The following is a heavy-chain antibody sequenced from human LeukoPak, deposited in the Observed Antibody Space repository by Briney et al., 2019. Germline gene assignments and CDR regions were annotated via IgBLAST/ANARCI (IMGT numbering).Heavy chain of an antibody. CDR3: ASYRYGVKYFQH. D-gene: IGHD3-3*01. J-gene: IGHJ1*01. Sequence: SETLSLTCAVYGGSFTGYYWSWIRQPPGKGLEWIGEINHSGSTNYNPSLKSRVTISVDTSKNQFSLKLSSVTAADTAAYYCASYRYGVKYFQHWGQGTLVTVSS. CDR1: GGSFTGYY. V-gene: IGHV4-34*01. CDR2: INHSGST.